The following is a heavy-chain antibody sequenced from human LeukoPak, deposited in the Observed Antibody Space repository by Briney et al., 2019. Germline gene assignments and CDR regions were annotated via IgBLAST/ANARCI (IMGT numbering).Heavy chain of an antibody. CDR3: AKDRRSVATLLSGYYYYYGMDV. Sequence: GRSLRLSCAASGFTFSSYGMHWVRQAPGKGLEWVAVISYDGSNKYYADSVKGRFTISRDNSKNTLYLQMNSLRAEDTAVHYCAKDRRSVATLLSGYYYYYGMDVWGKGTTVTVSS. CDR2: ISYDGSNK. CDR1: GFTFSSYG. V-gene: IGHV3-30*18. D-gene: IGHD5-12*01. J-gene: IGHJ6*04.